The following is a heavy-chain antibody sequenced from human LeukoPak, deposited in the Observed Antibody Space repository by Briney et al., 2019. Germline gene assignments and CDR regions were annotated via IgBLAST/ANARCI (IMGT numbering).Heavy chain of an antibody. CDR1: GFTFSSYA. Sequence: GGSLRLSCAASGFTFSSYAMSWVRQAPGKGLEWVSAISGSGGSTYYADSVKGRFTISRDNSKNTLYLQMNSLRAEDTAVYYCAKDLGLSGLTANGYYQLLHFDYWGQGTLVTVSS. V-gene: IGHV3-23*01. CDR3: AKDLGLSGLTANGYYQLLHFDY. J-gene: IGHJ4*02. D-gene: IGHD3-22*01. CDR2: ISGSGGST.